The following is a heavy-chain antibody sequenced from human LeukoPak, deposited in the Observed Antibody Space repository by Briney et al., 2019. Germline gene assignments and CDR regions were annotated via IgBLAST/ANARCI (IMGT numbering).Heavy chain of an antibody. J-gene: IGHJ5*02. CDR3: ARHWAYYYDSSGYFGSRGAGWFDP. D-gene: IGHD3-22*01. CDR1: GGSISSSSYY. CDR2: IYYSGST. Sequence: SETLSLTCTVSGGSISSSSYYWGWIRQPPGKGLEWIGSIYYSGSTYYNPSLKSRVTISVDTSKNQFSLKLSSVTAADTAVYYCARHWAYYYDSSGYFGSRGAGWFDPWGQGTLVTVSS. V-gene: IGHV4-39*01.